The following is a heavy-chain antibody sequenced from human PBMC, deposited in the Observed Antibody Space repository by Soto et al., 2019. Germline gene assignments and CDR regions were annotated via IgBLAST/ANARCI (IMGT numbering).Heavy chain of an antibody. CDR2: IYYSGST. CDR1: GVSISSYY. J-gene: IGHJ5*02. Sequence: SETLSLTCTVSGVSISSYYWNWIRQPPGKGLEWIGYIYYSGSTYYNPSLKSRVTISVDTSKNQFSLKLSSVTAADTAVYYCARLAAKEIAPWGQGTLVTVSS. CDR3: ARLAAKEIAP. V-gene: IGHV4-59*08.